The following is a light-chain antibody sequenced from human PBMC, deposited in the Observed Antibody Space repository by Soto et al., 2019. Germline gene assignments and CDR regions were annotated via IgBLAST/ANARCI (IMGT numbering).Light chain of an antibody. J-gene: IGLJ2*01. CDR1: SSDVGNYDY. Sequence: QSALTQPASVSGSPGQSIAIYCSGTSSDVGNYDYVSWYQQHPGKAPKLMIYDVTKRPSGVSDRFSGSKSGNTASLTISGLQAEDEAYYYCNSHTGRNTPEFGVGTKLTVL. CDR3: NSHTGRNTPE. V-gene: IGLV2-14*03. CDR2: DVT.